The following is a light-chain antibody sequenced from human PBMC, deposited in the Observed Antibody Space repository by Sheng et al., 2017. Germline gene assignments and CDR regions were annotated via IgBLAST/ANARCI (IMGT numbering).Light chain of an antibody. J-gene: IGLJ3*02. CDR2: DVS. CDR1: SSDVGGYNY. CDR3: SSYTSSSTWV. V-gene: IGLV2-14*03. Sequence: QSALTQAASVSGSPGQSITISCTGTSSDVGGYNYVSWYQQHPGKAPKLMIYDVSNRPSGVSNRFSGSKSGNTASLTISGLQAEDEADYYCSSYTSSSTWVFGGGTKADRP.